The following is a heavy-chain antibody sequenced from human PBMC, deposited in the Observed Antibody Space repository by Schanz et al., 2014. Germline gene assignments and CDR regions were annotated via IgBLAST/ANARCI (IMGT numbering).Heavy chain of an antibody. D-gene: IGHD5-12*01. J-gene: IGHJ5*02. CDR1: GYTFINSD. CDR3: ARGPLGTSP. Sequence: QVQLVQSGAEVKNPGASVKVSCKASGYTFINSDINWVRQAAGQGLEWMGWMNPKSGNTGFAQKFRGRVTMTRNTSMSTAYIELHILTSEDTAVYYCARGPLGTSPWGQGTLVTVSS. CDR2: MNPKSGNT. V-gene: IGHV1-8*02.